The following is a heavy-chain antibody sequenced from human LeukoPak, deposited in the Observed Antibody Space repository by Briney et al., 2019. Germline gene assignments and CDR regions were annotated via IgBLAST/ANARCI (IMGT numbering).Heavy chain of an antibody. V-gene: IGHV3-48*02. D-gene: IGHD6-19*01. CDR1: GFTFSRYS. CDR3: ARDPPSGGFDY. CDR2: ISSSSSTI. J-gene: IGHJ4*02. Sequence: GGSLRLSCAASGFTFSRYSVNWVRQAPGKGLEWVSYISSSSSTIYYTDSVKGRFTISRDDAKNSLYLHMNSLRDEDTALYYCARDPPSGGFDYWGQGALVTVSS.